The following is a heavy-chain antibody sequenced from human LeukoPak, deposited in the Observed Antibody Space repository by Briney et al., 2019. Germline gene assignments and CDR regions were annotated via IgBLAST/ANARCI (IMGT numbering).Heavy chain of an antibody. CDR3: AKDIEYNWNYVDY. CDR2: ISYDGSSK. J-gene: IGHJ4*02. V-gene: IGHV3-30*18. CDR1: GFTVSSNY. D-gene: IGHD1-7*01. Sequence: GGSLRLSCAASGFTVSSNYMSWVRQAPGKGLEWVAVISYDGSSKYYADSVKGRFTIYRDNPKNTLYLQMNSLRAEDTAVFYCAKDIEYNWNYVDYWGQGTLVTVSS.